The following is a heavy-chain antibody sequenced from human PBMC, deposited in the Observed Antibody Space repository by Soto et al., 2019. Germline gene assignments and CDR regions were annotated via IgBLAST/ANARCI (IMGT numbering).Heavy chain of an antibody. CDR3: ASQLTPQYDFWSGDDAFDI. CDR1: GYSFTSYW. Sequence: GESLKISCKGSGYSFTSYWIGWVRQMPGKGLEWMGIIYPGDSDTRYSPSFQSQVTISADKSISTDYLQWSSLKASDTAMYSCASQLTPQYDFWSGDDAFDIWGQGTMVTVSS. CDR2: IYPGDSDT. D-gene: IGHD3-3*01. V-gene: IGHV5-51*01. J-gene: IGHJ3*02.